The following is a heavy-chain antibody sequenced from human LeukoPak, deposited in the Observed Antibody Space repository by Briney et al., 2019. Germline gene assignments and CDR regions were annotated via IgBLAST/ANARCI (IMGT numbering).Heavy chain of an antibody. J-gene: IGHJ4*02. V-gene: IGHV3-23*01. Sequence: GGSLRLSCAASGFTFSSYAMSWVRQSPGKGLEWVSSTSGDGGATYYSNSVKGRFTISRDNSRNTLYLQMNSLRAEGTAVYYCAKDRPNYYGSNGHYYRRDGDYWGQGTLVTVSS. CDR3: AKDRPNYYGSNGHYYRRDGDY. D-gene: IGHD3-22*01. CDR2: TSGDGGAT. CDR1: GFTFSSYA.